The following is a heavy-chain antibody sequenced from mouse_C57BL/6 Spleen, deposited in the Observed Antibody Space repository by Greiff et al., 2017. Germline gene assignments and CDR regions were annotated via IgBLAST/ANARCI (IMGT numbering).Heavy chain of an antibody. CDR1: GYTFTNYW. V-gene: IGHV1-63*01. J-gene: IGHJ2*01. CDR3: ARSDLYYFAY. Sequence: QVHVKQSGAELVRPGTSVKMSCKASGYTFTNYWIGWAKQRPGHGLEWIGDIYPGGGYTNYNEKFKGKDTLTADKSSSTAYMQFSSLTSEDSAIYYCARSDLYYFAYWGQGTTLTVSS. CDR2: IYPGGGYT. D-gene: IGHD6-1*01.